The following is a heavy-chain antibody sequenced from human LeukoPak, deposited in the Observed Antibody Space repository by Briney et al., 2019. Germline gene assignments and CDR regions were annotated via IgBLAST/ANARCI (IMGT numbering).Heavy chain of an antibody. V-gene: IGHV3-21*01. CDR1: GFTFSSYS. J-gene: IGHJ4*02. CDR3: ARDTHRYDMADSHY. D-gene: IGHD3-22*01. Sequence: GGSLRLSCAASGFTFSSYSMNWVRQAPGKGLEWVSSISSSSSYIYYADSVKGRFTISRDNAKNSLYLQMNSLRAEDTAVYYCARDTHRYDMADSHYWGQGTLVTLSS. CDR2: ISSSSSYI.